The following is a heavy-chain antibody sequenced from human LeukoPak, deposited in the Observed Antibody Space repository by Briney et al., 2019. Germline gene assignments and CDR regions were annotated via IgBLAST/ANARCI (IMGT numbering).Heavy chain of an antibody. CDR3: ARGLAVFGFWSGSAAFDI. J-gene: IGHJ3*02. Sequence: GRSLRLSCAASGFTFSSYAMHWVRQAPGKGLEWVAVISYDGSNKYYADSVKGRFTISRDNSKNTLYLQMNSLRAEDTAVYYCARGLAVFGFWSGSAAFDIWGQGTMVTVSS. D-gene: IGHD3-3*01. CDR1: GFTFSSYA. V-gene: IGHV3-30*01. CDR2: ISYDGSNK.